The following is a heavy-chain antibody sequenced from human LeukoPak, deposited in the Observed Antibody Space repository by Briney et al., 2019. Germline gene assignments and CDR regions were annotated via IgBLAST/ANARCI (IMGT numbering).Heavy chain of an antibody. Sequence: GGSLRLSCAASGFTFSSYGMHWVRQAPGKGLEWVAVIWYDGSNKYYADSVKGRFTISRDNSKNTLYLQMNSLRAEDTAVYYCAKDISGWYRFGAFDIWGQGTMVTVSS. V-gene: IGHV3-33*06. CDR3: AKDISGWYRFGAFDI. D-gene: IGHD6-19*01. CDR2: IWYDGSNK. J-gene: IGHJ3*02. CDR1: GFTFSSYG.